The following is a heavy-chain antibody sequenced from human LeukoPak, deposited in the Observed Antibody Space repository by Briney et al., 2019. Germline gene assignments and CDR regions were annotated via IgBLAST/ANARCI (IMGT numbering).Heavy chain of an antibody. CDR2: IYTSGST. CDR3: ARSPRDGYNSAEFVYYFDY. J-gene: IGHJ4*02. V-gene: IGHV4-61*02. Sequence: PSETLSLTCTVSGGSISSGSYYWSWIRQPAGKGLEWIGRIYTSGSTNYNPSLKSRVTISVDTSKNQFSLKLSSVTAADTAVYYCARSPRDGYNSAEFVYYFDYWGQGTLVTVSS. CDR1: GGSISSGSYY. D-gene: IGHD5-24*01.